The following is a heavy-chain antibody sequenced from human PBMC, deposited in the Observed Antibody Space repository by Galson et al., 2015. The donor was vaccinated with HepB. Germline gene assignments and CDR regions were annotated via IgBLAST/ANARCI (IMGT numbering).Heavy chain of an antibody. CDR2: ISSSSSYI. CDR3: AREAKPQGPSYGDEDAFDY. J-gene: IGHJ4*02. CDR1: GFTFSSYS. V-gene: IGHV3-21*01. Sequence: SLRLSCAASGFTFSSYSMNWVRQAPGKGLEWVSSISSSSSYIYYADSVKGRFTISRDNAKNSLYLQMNSLRAEDTAVYYCAREAKPQGPSYGDEDAFDYWGQGTLVTVSS. D-gene: IGHD4-17*01.